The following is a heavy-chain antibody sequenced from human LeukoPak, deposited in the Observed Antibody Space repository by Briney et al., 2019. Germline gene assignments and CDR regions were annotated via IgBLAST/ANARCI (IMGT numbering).Heavy chain of an antibody. CDR1: GLTLSNAW. CDR2: IKSKTDGGTT. CDR3: TTGDTAMVDGNYFDY. D-gene: IGHD5-18*01. J-gene: IGHJ4*02. V-gene: IGHV3-15*01. Sequence: PGGSLRLSCAASGLTLSNAWMRWVREAPGKGPGWVGRIKSKTDGGTTDYAAPVKGRFTISRDDSKNTLYLQMNSLKTEDTAVYYCTTGDTAMVDGNYFDYWGQGTLVTVSS.